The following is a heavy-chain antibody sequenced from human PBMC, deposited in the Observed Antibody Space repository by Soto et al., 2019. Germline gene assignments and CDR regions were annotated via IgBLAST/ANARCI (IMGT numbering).Heavy chain of an antibody. Sequence: QITLKESGPTLVRPAQTLTLTCDFSGFSLSTYHMGVAWIRQPPGKAREWLALLYWDDDKRYSPSLKDRLAISKDTSNNQVVLTITNIDPGDSATYFCAHAGDYDLLTFDHWGPGTLVTVSS. J-gene: IGHJ4*01. CDR2: LYWDDDK. D-gene: IGHD4-17*01. V-gene: IGHV2-5*02. CDR3: AHAGDYDLLTFDH. CDR1: GFSLSTYHMG.